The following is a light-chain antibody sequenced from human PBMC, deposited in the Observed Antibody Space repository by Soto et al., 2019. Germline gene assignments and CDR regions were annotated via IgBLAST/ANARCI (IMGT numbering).Light chain of an antibody. Sequence: EIMLTQSPGTLSLSPGERATLSCRASQSVSNNYLACYQQRPGQAPRLLIYGASNRATGIPDRFSGSGSGTEFTLTISSLQSEDFAVYYCQQYNNWPPSTFGQGTRLEIK. CDR1: QSVSNN. CDR3: QQYNNWPPST. V-gene: IGKV3D-15*01. J-gene: IGKJ5*01. CDR2: GAS.